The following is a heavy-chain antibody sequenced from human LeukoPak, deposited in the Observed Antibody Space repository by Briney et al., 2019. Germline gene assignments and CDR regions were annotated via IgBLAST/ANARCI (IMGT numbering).Heavy chain of an antibody. CDR2: ITWDSGST. V-gene: IGHV3-43D*03. Sequence: GGSLRLSCAASGFTFSSYWMSWVRQAPGKGLEWVSFITWDSGSTYYADSVKGRFTISRDNSKDSLYLQMNSLRAEDTALYYCVKDRPFPYGMDVWGQGTTVTVSS. CDR1: GFTFSSYW. CDR3: VKDRPFPYGMDV. D-gene: IGHD2-21*01. J-gene: IGHJ6*02.